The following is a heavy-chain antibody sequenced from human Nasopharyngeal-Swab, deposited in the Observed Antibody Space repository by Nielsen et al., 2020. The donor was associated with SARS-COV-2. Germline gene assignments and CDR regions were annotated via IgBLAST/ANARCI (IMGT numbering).Heavy chain of an antibody. V-gene: IGHV3-33*01. D-gene: IGHD3-22*01. J-gene: IGHJ3*01. CDR3: ARDPSYDSSGFRV. Sequence: VRQMPGKGLEWVAVIWYDGSNKYYADSVKGRFTISRDNSKNTLYLQMNSLRAEDTAVYCCARDPSYDSSGFRVWGQGTMVTVSS. CDR2: IWYDGSNK.